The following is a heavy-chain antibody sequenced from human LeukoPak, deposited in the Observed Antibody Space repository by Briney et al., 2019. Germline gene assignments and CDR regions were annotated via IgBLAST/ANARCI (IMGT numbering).Heavy chain of an antibody. CDR1: GYTVTSYG. V-gene: IGHV1-18*01. D-gene: IGHD3-3*01. Sequence: ASVKVSCKASGYTVTSYGISWVRQAPGQGLEWMGWISAYNGNRNYAQKLQGRGTMTTDTSTNTAYMELRSLRSDDTAVYYCARVQYYDFWSGSDYWGQGTLVTVSS. CDR2: ISAYNGNR. CDR3: ARVQYYDFWSGSDY. J-gene: IGHJ4*02.